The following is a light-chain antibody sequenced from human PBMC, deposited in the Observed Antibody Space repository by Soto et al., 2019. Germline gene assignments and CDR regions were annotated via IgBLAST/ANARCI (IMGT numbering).Light chain of an antibody. J-gene: IGKJ2*01. V-gene: IGKV3-20*01. CDR3: QQYGSSPPYT. CDR1: QSVSNNY. Sequence: EVVLTQSPGTLSLSPGERATLSCRASQSVSNNYLAWYQQKPGQSPKLLIFGSSDKATGIPDRFSGSGSGTDFTLTISSLEPEDVAVYYCQQYGSSPPYTFGQGTKLEIK. CDR2: GSS.